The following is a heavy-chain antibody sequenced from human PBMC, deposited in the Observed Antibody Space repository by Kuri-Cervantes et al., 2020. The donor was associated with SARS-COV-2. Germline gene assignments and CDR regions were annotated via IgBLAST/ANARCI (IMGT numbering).Heavy chain of an antibody. CDR1: GDSISSSAYY. J-gene: IGHJ6*03. CDR3: ARDSRSSYQVLLDHYYYSYMDV. Sequence: SETLSLTCSVSGDSISSSAYYWGWIRQPPGKGLEWIGNIYYSGSTHYNPPLKSRVTIFVDTSNNHFSLRLNSVSAADTAVYYCARDSRSSYQVLLDHYYYSYMDVWDKGTTVTVSS. D-gene: IGHD3-3*01. CDR2: IYYSGST. V-gene: IGHV4-39*02.